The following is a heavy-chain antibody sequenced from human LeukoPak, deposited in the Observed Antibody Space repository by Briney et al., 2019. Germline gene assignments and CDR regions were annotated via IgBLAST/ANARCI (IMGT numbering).Heavy chain of an antibody. V-gene: IGHV3-33*01. D-gene: IGHD6-13*01. CDR3: GSSHRNSWYGIDN. J-gene: IGHJ4*02. Sequence: GRSLRLSCAASGFTFSGYAMHWVRQAPGKGLEWVAVIWHDGSKKYHSDSVKGRFTISRDNSKNTLYLQMNSLRAEDTAVYSCGSSHRNSWYGIDNWGQGTLITFSS. CDR1: GFTFSGYA. CDR2: IWHDGSKK.